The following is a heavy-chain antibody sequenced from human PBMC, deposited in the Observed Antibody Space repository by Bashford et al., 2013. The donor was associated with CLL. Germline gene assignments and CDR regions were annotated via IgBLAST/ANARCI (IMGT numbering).Heavy chain of an antibody. Sequence: GGPLRLSCAASGFNFDNYAMSWVRQAPGKGLERVANIGSSGDHTEYAGFVKGRATISRDNSKNMLFLELSRLRVDDTAIYFCAREMRWIGDALDVWGRGTTVTVSS. J-gene: IGHJ3*01. D-gene: IGHD5-12*01. V-gene: IGHV3-23*01. CDR3: AREMRWIGDALDV. CDR2: IGSSGDHT. CDR1: GFNFDNYA.